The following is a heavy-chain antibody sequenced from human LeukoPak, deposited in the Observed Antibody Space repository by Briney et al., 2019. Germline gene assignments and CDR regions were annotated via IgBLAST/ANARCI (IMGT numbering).Heavy chain of an antibody. CDR2: ISGSGGST. J-gene: IGHJ6*02. D-gene: IGHD2-15*01. Sequence: GGSLRLSCAASGFTFSSYWMSWVRQAPGKGLEWVSAISGSGGSTYYADAVKGRFTISRDNSKNTLFLQMNSLRAEDTAVYYCAKPPGYCVGGSCSGEFYYYGMDVWGQGTTVTVSS. CDR1: GFTFSSYW. CDR3: AKPPGYCVGGSCSGEFYYYGMDV. V-gene: IGHV3-23*01.